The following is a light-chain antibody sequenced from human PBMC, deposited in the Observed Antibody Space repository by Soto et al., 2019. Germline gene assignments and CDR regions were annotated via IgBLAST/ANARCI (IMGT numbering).Light chain of an antibody. CDR3: QQCGGSPT. V-gene: IGKV3-20*01. CDR2: GAS. Sequence: EIVMTQSPATLSVSPGEGATLSCRASQSVSSKLAWYQQKPGQAPRLLIYGASSRTTGIPDRFSGSGSGTDFTLTISRLEPEDFAMYYCQQCGGSPTFGQGTKVDIK. CDR1: QSVSSK. J-gene: IGKJ1*01.